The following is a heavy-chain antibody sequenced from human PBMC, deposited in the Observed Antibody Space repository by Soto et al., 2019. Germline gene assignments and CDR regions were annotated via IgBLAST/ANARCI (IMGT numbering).Heavy chain of an antibody. CDR2: IVVGSGNT. D-gene: IGHD3-9*01. CDR3: AADQRLRYFEWLLPDYGMDV. CDR1: GVTFPSPA. Sequence: PGKVSCKASGVTFPSPAVRWVRQARGQRLEGIGWIVVGSGNTNYAQKFQERVTITRDMSTSTAYMELSSLRSEDTAVYYCAADQRLRYFEWLLPDYGMDVWGQGTTVTVSS. J-gene: IGHJ6*02. V-gene: IGHV1-58*01.